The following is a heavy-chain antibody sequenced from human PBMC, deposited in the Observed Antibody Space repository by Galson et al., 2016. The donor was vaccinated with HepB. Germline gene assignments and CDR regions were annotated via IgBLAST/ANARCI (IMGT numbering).Heavy chain of an antibody. CDR3: VRGVEGWSLFDY. CDR1: GFSISAYW. Sequence: SLRLSCAASGFSISAYWMHWVRQAPGKGLMCVSRIRGGGTSISYADSVEGRFTVSRDNAKNTLYLEMSSLRAEDTAVYYCVRGVEGWSLFDYWGQGTLVTASS. J-gene: IGHJ4*02. V-gene: IGHV3-74*01. CDR2: IRGGGTSI.